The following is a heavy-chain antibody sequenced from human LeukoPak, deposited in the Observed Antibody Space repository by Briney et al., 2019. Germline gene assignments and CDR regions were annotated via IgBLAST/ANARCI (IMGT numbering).Heavy chain of an antibody. V-gene: IGHV3-30*18. D-gene: IGHD2-2*01. CDR1: GFTFSSYG. CDR2: ISYDGSNK. Sequence: SGGSLRLSCAASGFTFSSYGMHWVRQAPGKGLEWVAVISYDGSNKYYADSVKGRFTISRDNSKNTLDLQMNSLRAEDTAVYYCAKRRGIVVVPAAIRTPSLDYWGQGTLVTVSS. CDR3: AKRRGIVVVPAAIRTPSLDY. J-gene: IGHJ4*02.